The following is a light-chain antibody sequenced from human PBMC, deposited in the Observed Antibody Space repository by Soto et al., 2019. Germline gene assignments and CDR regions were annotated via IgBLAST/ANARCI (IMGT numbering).Light chain of an antibody. CDR3: QPYNTYPTWT. J-gene: IGKJ1*01. V-gene: IGKV1-5*03. CDR2: KAS. CDR1: QSISSY. Sequence: DIQMTQSPSTLSASVGDRVTITCRASQSISSYLAWYQQKPGKAPKLLISKASTLESRVPSRFSGSGSGTEFTLTISSLQPDDFAPYYCQPYNTYPTWTFGQGTKVEIK.